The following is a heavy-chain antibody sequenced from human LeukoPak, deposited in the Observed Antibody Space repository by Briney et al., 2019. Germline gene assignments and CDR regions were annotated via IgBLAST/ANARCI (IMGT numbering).Heavy chain of an antibody. CDR2: INPNSGGT. CDR3: ARDHPHRIAAAGNFDY. V-gene: IGHV1-2*02. Sequence: GASVKVFCKASGYTFTGYYMHWVRQAPGQGLEWMGWINPNSGGTNYAQKFQGRVTMTRDTSISTAYMELSRLRSDDTAVYYCARDHPHRIAAAGNFDYWGQGTLVTVSS. D-gene: IGHD6-13*01. CDR1: GYTFTGYY. J-gene: IGHJ4*02.